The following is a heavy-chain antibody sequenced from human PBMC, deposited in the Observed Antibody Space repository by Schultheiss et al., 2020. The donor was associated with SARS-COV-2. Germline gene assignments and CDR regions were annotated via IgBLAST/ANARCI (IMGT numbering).Heavy chain of an antibody. V-gene: IGHV2-70*04. Sequence: SGPTLVKPTQTLTLTCTFSGFSLSTSGMRASWIRQPPGKALEWLARIDWDDDKFYSTSLKTRLNISEDTSKNQVVLTMTNMDPVDTATYYCAHEGRYPAVNDAFDIWGQGTMVTVSS. CDR2: IDWDDDK. D-gene: IGHD3-16*02. CDR3: AHEGRYPAVNDAFDI. CDR1: GFSLSTSGMR. J-gene: IGHJ3*02.